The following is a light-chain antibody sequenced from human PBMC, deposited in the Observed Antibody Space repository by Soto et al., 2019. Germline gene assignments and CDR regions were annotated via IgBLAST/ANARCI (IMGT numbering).Light chain of an antibody. J-gene: IGKJ5*01. V-gene: IGKV3-20*01. Sequence: EIVLTQSPGTLSLSPGDGATLSCRASRTVSSRNLAWYQQRCGQAPRLLIYGASSRATDIPDRFSGSGSGTDFTLTISRQEPEDSAVYYCQQYGSSPSITFGQGTRLEIQ. CDR3: QQYGSSPSIT. CDR1: RTVSSRN. CDR2: GAS.